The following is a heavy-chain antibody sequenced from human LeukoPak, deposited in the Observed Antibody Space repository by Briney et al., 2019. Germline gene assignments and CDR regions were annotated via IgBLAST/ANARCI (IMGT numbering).Heavy chain of an antibody. J-gene: IGHJ4*02. Sequence: GGSLRLSCTASGLSFSNAWMSWVRQAPGKGLEWVGRIISRTSGGATDYAAPVRGRFTISRDDSQNTLYLQMNSLKTEDTAIYYCTTYRYSYDATGYSYFDYWGQGIPVTVSS. CDR2: IISRTSGGAT. V-gene: IGHV3-15*01. CDR1: GLSFSNAW. D-gene: IGHD3-22*01. CDR3: TTYRYSYDATGYSYFDY.